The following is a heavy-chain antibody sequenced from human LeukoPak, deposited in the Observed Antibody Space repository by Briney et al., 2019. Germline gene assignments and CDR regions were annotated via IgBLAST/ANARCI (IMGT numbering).Heavy chain of an antibody. CDR1: GFTFSRYG. J-gene: IGHJ4*02. Sequence: GGSLRLSCAASGFTFSRYGMHWVRQAPGKGLEWVAVISYDGSDKYYADSVKGRSTISRDNSKNTLYLQMNSLRGEDTAVYYCAKDGDIGAAGYYFDYWGQGALVTVSS. CDR2: ISYDGSDK. D-gene: IGHD6-13*01. V-gene: IGHV3-30*18. CDR3: AKDGDIGAAGYYFDY.